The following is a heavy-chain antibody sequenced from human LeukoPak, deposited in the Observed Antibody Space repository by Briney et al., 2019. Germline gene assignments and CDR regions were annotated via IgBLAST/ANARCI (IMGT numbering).Heavy chain of an antibody. CDR2: IYYSGST. CDR3: ARHDSVQGGSYGGAFDT. Sequence: SETLSLTCTVSGGSISSYYWSWIRQPPGKGLEWIGYIYYSGSTNYNPSLKSRVTISVDTSKNQFSLKLSSVTAADTAAYYCARHDSVQGGSYGGAFDTWGQGTMVTVSS. J-gene: IGHJ3*02. CDR1: GGSISSYY. D-gene: IGHD1-26*01. V-gene: IGHV4-59*08.